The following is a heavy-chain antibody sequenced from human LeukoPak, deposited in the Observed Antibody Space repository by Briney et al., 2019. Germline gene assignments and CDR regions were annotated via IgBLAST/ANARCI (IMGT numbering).Heavy chain of an antibody. CDR2: IYHSGST. J-gene: IGHJ4*02. Sequence: PSETLSLTCAVSSYSISSGYYWGWIRQPPGKGLECIGIIYHSGSTYYNPSLKSRVTMSVDTSNNQFSLKLSSVTAADTAVYYCARLPIGYRSGYYTHVDYWGQGTLVTVSS. CDR3: ARLPIGYRSGYYTHVDY. V-gene: IGHV4-38-2*01. D-gene: IGHD3-3*01. CDR1: SYSISSGYY.